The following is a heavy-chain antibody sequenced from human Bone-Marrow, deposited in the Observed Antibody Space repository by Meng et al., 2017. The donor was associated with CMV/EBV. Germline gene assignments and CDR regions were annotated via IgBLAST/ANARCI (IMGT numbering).Heavy chain of an antibody. CDR3: ARTADCSSTSCFTYYYYGMDV. CDR1: GYTFTGYY. CDR2: INPNSGGT. D-gene: IGHD2-2*01. V-gene: IGHV1-2*02. J-gene: IGHJ6*02. Sequence: ASVKVSCKASGYTFTGYYMHWVRQAPGQGLEWMGWINPNSGGTNYAQKFQGRVTMTRDTSISTAYMELSRLRSDDTAVYYCARTADCSSTSCFTYYYYGMDVWGQGTTATVPS.